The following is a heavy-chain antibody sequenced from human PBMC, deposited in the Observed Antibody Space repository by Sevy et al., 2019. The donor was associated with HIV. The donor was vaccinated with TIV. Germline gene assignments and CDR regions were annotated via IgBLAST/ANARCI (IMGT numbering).Heavy chain of an antibody. CDR3: GRGSTTRPGVLDY. D-gene: IGHD2-2*01. CDR2: IYFTGNT. J-gene: IGHJ4*02. CDR1: GGSISSYF. Sequence: SETLSLTCSVSGGSISSYFWTWVRQSPGKGLEWIGNIYFTGNTDYSPSLKSRVTLSLDTSKSQFSLTLKSVTAADTAIYFRGRGSTTRPGVLDYWGQGTLVTVSS. V-gene: IGHV4-59*03.